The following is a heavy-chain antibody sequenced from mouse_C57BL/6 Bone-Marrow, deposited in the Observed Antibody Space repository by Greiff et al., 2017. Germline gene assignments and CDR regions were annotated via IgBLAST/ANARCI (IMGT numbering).Heavy chain of an antibody. J-gene: IGHJ2*01. V-gene: IGHV1-55*01. CDR1: GYTFTSYW. D-gene: IGHD2-2*01. CDR3: ARGWLPLDY. Sequence: QVQLKQSGAELVKPGASVKMSCKASGYTFTSYWITWVKQRPGQGLEWIGDIYPGSGSTNYNEKFKSKATLTVDTSSSTAYMQLSSLTSEDSAVYYCARGWLPLDYWGQGTTLTVSS. CDR2: IYPGSGST.